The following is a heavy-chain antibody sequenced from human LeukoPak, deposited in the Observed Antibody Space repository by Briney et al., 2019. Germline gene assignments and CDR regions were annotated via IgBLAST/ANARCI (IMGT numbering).Heavy chain of an antibody. CDR3: ARSSGWYSADYFDY. Sequence: SETLSLTCTVSGGSISSSSYYWGWIRQPPGKGLEWIGSIYYSGSTYYNPSLKSRVAISVDTSKNQFSLKLSSVTAADTAVYYCARSSGWYSADYFDYWGQGTLVTVSS. V-gene: IGHV4-39*07. CDR1: GGSISSSSYY. CDR2: IYYSGST. D-gene: IGHD6-19*01. J-gene: IGHJ4*02.